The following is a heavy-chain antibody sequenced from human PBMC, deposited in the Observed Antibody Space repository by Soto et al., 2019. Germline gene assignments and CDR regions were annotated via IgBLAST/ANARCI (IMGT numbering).Heavy chain of an antibody. CDR2: ISAYNGNT. D-gene: IGHD6-13*01. CDR3: ARTAAAGRSFDL. CDR1: GYTFTSYG. V-gene: IGHV1-18*01. Sequence: PGASVKVSCKASGYTFTSYGISWVRQAPGQGLEWMGWISAYNGNTNYAQKLQGRVTMTTDTSTSTAYMDLQMNNLRVEDTAVYYCARTAAAGRSFDLWGQGTLVTVSS. J-gene: IGHJ5*02.